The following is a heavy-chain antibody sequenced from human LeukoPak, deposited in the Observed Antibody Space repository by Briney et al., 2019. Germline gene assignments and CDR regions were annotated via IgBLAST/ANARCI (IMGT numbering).Heavy chain of an antibody. V-gene: IGHV3-74*01. CDR3: ARNPHSYSGYDRFDN. CDR2: INSDGTST. Sequence: PGGSLRLSCAASGFTFSSLWMHWVRQGPGKGLVWVSRINSDGTSTNYADSVKGRFTISRDNAKNTLYLQMNSLRAEDTAVYYSARNPHSYSGYDRFDNWGQGTLVTVSS. J-gene: IGHJ4*01. CDR1: GFTFSSLW. D-gene: IGHD5-12*01.